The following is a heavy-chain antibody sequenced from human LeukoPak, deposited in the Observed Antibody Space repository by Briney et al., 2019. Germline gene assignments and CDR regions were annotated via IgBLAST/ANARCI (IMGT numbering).Heavy chain of an antibody. CDR3: ARGRPKLRLVATAILGYFDY. CDR2: INHSGST. Sequence: SETLSLTCAVCGGSFSGYYWSWIRQPPGKGLEWIGEINHSGSTNYNPSLKSRVTISVDTSKNQFSLKLSSVTAADTAVYYCARGRPKLRLVATAILGYFDYWGQGILVIVTS. CDR1: GGSFSGYY. J-gene: IGHJ4*02. V-gene: IGHV4-34*01. D-gene: IGHD2-21*02.